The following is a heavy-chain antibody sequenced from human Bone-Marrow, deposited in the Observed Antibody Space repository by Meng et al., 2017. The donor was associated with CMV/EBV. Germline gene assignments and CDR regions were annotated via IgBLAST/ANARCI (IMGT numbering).Heavy chain of an antibody. D-gene: IGHD2-2*01. J-gene: IGHJ1*01. Sequence: ASVKVSCKASGYTFTSYYMHWVRQAPGQGLEWMGIINPSGGSTNYAQKFQGRVTMTRDTSMSTVYMELSSLRSEDTAEYYCARDSVVPAAMVYFPHWGQGKLVTVSS. CDR2: INPSGGST. CDR1: GYTFTSYY. V-gene: IGHV1-46*01. CDR3: ARDSVVPAAMVYFPH.